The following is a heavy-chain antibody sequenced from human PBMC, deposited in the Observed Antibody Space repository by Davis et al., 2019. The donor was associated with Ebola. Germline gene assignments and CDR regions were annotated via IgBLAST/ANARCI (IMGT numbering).Heavy chain of an antibody. CDR3: AKDFGSYYDFWSGYPNYYYYGMDV. CDR1: GFTFSDYY. Sequence: GESLKISCAASGFTFSDYYMTWIRQAPGKGLERISYISSKGGYTNYADSVKGRFTISRDNSKNTLYLQMTTLRAEDTAVYYCAKDFGSYYDFWSGYPNYYYYGMDVWGQGTTVTVSS. V-gene: IGHV3-11*06. CDR2: ISSKGGYT. D-gene: IGHD3-3*01. J-gene: IGHJ6*02.